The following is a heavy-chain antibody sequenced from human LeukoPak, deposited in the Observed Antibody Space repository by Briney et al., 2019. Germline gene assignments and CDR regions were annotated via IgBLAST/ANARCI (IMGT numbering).Heavy chain of an antibody. CDR3: ARAKTRLGDAFDI. D-gene: IGHD6-19*01. CDR1: GFTFSSYA. Sequence: GGSLRLSCAASGFTFSSYAMHWVRQAPGKGLEWVAVISYDGSNKYYADSVKGRFTISRDNSKNTLYLQMNSLRAEDTAVYYYARAKTRLGDAFDIWGQGTMVTVSS. V-gene: IGHV3-30-3*01. CDR2: ISYDGSNK. J-gene: IGHJ3*02.